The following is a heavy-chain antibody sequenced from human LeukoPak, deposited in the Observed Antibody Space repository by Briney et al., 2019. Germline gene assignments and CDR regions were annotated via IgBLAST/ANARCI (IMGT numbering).Heavy chain of an antibody. CDR1: GFTFSSYM. CDR2: IKPDGGEK. J-gene: IGHJ3*02. Sequence: GESLRLSCAASGFTFSSYMMTWVRQAPGKGLEWVANIKPDGGEKFYVDSVRGRFTISRDNAKNSLYLQMNSLRAEDTAVYYCARDQWDAFDIWGQGTMVTVSS. D-gene: IGHD6-19*01. V-gene: IGHV3-7*01. CDR3: ARDQWDAFDI.